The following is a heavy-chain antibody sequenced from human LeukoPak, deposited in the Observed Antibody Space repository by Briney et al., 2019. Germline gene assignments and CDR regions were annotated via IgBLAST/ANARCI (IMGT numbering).Heavy chain of an antibody. CDR1: GGSMQSHY. J-gene: IGHJ5*02. CDR3: ARSGRVIAARPDDWFDP. V-gene: IGHV4-59*11. CDR2: IYDSGTT. D-gene: IGHD6-6*01. Sequence: SETLSLTCTVSGGSMQSHYWTWIRQPPGKGLEWIGYIYDSGTTTYNPSLKSRVTISVDTSKNQFSLKLSSVTAADTAVYYCARSGRVIAARPDDWFDPWGQGTLVTVSS.